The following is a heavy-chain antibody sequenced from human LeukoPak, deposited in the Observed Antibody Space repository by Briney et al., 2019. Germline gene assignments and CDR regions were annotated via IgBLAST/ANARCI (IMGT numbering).Heavy chain of an antibody. CDR2: IYYSGST. Sequence: SQTLSLTCTVSGGSISSGDYYWSWIRQPPGKGLEWIGYIYYSGSTYYNSSLKGRFTRSVNTSKNQCSRRLSSVAAADTAVYYVARDSRGTNRLRYYFDYWGQGTLATVSS. D-gene: IGHD1-14*01. CDR3: ARDSRGTNRLRYYFDY. J-gene: IGHJ4*02. CDR1: GGSISSGDYY. V-gene: IGHV4-30-4*08.